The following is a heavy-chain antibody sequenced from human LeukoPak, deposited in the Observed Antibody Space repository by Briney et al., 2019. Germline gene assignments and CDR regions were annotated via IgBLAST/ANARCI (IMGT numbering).Heavy chain of an antibody. CDR3: ARLVLRYFDWLPPRGYYYYYMDV. D-gene: IGHD3-9*01. J-gene: IGHJ6*03. V-gene: IGHV1-8*01. CDR2: MNPNSGNT. CDR1: GYTFTSYD. Sequence: GASVKVSCKASGYTFTSYDINWVRQATGQGLEWMGWMNPNSGNTGYAQKFQGRVTMTRNTAISTAYMELSSLRSEDTAVYYCARLVLRYFDWLPPRGYYYYYMDVWGKGTTVTISS.